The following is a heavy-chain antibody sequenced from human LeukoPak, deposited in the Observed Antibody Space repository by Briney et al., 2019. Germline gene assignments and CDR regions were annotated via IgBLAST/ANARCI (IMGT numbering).Heavy chain of an antibody. D-gene: IGHD2-2*01. J-gene: IGHJ5*02. Sequence: ASEKVSCKASGYTFTSYDINWVRQATGQGLEWMGWMNPNSGNTGYAQKFQGRVTMTRNTSISTAYMELSSLRSEDTAVYYCARGYCSSTSCYAPWFNPWGQGTLVTVSS. CDR3: ARGYCSSTSCYAPWFNP. CDR1: GYTFTSYD. CDR2: MNPNSGNT. V-gene: IGHV1-8*01.